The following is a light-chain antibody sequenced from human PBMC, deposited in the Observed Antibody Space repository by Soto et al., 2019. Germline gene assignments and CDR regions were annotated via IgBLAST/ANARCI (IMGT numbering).Light chain of an antibody. Sequence: EIVLTQSPGTLSLSPGERASLSCRASQSVSSSYLAWYQQIPGQAPRLLINDASRRATGIPDRFSGSGSGTDFTLTISRLEPEDFAVYYCQQYGSSPTWTFGQGTKVDIK. CDR3: QQYGSSPTWT. J-gene: IGKJ1*01. CDR1: QSVSSSY. CDR2: DAS. V-gene: IGKV3-20*01.